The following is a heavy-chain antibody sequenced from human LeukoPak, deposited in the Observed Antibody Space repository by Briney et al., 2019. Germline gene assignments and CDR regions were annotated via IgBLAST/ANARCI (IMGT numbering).Heavy chain of an antibody. CDR1: GYTFTSYY. CDR2: INPSGGST. Sequence: GASVKVSCKASGYTFTSYYMHWVRQAPGQGLDWMGIINPSGGSTSYAQKFQGRVTMTRATSTSTGTIELSSLRSDDTAVYYRATVRYCSGGSCYSGFVFGGQGTGDSVSS. V-gene: IGHV1-46*01. D-gene: IGHD2-15*01. J-gene: IGHJ4*02. CDR3: ATVRYCSGGSCYSGFVF.